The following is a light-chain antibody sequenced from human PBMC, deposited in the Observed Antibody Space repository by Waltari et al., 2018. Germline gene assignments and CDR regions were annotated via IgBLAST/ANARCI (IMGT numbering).Light chain of an antibody. J-gene: IGKJ3*01. V-gene: IGKV3-15*01. CDR3: QQYNNWPPFT. CDR2: DAS. CDR1: QSFSSN. Sequence: EIVMTQSPATLSVSPGERATLSCRASQSFSSNLAWYQQKPGQAPWLLIYDASTRATGIPARFSGSGSGTEFTLTISSLQSEDFAVYYCQQYNNWPPFTFGPGTKVDIK.